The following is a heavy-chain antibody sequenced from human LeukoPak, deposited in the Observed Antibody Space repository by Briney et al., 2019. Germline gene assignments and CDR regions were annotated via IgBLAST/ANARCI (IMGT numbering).Heavy chain of an antibody. V-gene: IGHV4-59*01. D-gene: IGHD6-13*01. CDR3: ARGAGDYYYYYMDV. Sequence: SETLSLTCTVSGGSISSYYWSWIRQPPGKGLEWIGYIYYSGSTNYNPSLKSRVTISVDTSKNQFSLKLSSVTAEDTAVYYCARGAGDYYYYYMDVWGKGTTVTISS. CDR2: IYYSGST. CDR1: GGSISSYY. J-gene: IGHJ6*03.